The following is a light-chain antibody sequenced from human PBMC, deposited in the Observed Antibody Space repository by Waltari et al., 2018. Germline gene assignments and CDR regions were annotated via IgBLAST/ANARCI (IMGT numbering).Light chain of an antibody. V-gene: IGLV2-14*01. CDR2: EVR. CDR3: SSYTSSSTLV. Sequence: QSALTQPASVSGSPGQSITISCTGSSNDVGTYNYVSWYQQHPGKAPKLIIFEVRHRPSGVSNRFSASKSGSKASLTISGLQTEDEADYYCSSYTSSSTLVFGGGTKVTVL. J-gene: IGLJ2*01. CDR1: SNDVGTYNY.